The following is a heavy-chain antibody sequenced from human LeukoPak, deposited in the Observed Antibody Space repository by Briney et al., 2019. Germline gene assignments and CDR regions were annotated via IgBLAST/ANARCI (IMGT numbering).Heavy chain of an antibody. CDR1: GGSISSYY. D-gene: IGHD3-3*01. CDR2: IYYSGST. V-gene: IGHV4-59*12. Sequence: PSETLSLTCTVSGGSISSYYWSWIRQPPGKGLEWIGYIYYSGSTNYNPSLKSRVTISVDTSKNQVSLRLTSVTAADTAVYYCANSGYYTDDAFDIWGQGTMVTVSS. CDR3: ANSGYYTDDAFDI. J-gene: IGHJ3*02.